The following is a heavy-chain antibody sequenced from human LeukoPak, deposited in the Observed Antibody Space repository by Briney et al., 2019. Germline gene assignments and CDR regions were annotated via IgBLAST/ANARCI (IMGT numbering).Heavy chain of an antibody. CDR1: GFTFSSYS. D-gene: IGHD3-16*02. CDR2: ISGSGGST. V-gene: IGHV3-23*01. Sequence: GGSLRLSCAASGFTFSSYSMSWVRQAPGKGLEWVSAISGSGGSTYYADSVKGRFTISRDNSKNTLYLQMNSLRAEDTAVYYCAKDYGQTGDMITFGGVIVIPFDYWGQGTLVTVSS. CDR3: AKDYGQTGDMITFGGVIVIPFDY. J-gene: IGHJ4*02.